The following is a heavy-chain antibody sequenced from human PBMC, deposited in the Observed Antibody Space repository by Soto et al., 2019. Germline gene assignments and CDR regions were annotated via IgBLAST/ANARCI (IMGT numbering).Heavy chain of an antibody. J-gene: IGHJ4*02. V-gene: IGHV3-21*01. Sequence: EVQLVESGGGLVKPGGSLRLSCAASGFTFSSYSMNWVRQAPGKGLEWVSSISSSSSYIYYADSVKGRFTISRDNAKNSLYLQMNSLRAEDTAVYYCARVRGKAAAGSLDYWGQGTLVTVSS. CDR2: ISSSSSYI. CDR1: GFTFSSYS. CDR3: ARVRGKAAAGSLDY. D-gene: IGHD6-13*01.